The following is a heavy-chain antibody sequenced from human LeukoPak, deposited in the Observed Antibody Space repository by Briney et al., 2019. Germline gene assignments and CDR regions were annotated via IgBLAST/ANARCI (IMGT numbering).Heavy chain of an antibody. CDR3: ARWGSGYNLFDY. Sequence: GGSLRLSCAASGFTFSSYAMGWVRQAPGKGLEWVSGINWNGGSTGYADSVKGRFTISRDNAKNSLYLQMNSLRAEDTALYYCARWGSGYNLFDYWGQGILVTVSS. J-gene: IGHJ4*02. CDR1: GFTFSSYA. V-gene: IGHV3-20*04. D-gene: IGHD3-3*01. CDR2: INWNGGST.